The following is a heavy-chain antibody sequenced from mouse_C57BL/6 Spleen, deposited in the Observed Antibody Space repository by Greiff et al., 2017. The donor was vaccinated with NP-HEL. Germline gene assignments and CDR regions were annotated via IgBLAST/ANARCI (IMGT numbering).Heavy chain of an antibody. J-gene: IGHJ4*01. CDR2: INPCNGGT. V-gene: IGHV1-53*01. CDR1: GYTFTSYW. CDR3: ARVSMDY. Sequence: QVQLQQPGTELVKPGASVKLSCKASGYTFTSYWMHWVNQRPGQGLGGMGNINPCNGGTNYNGKFKGKATLTVDKSSSTAYMQLSSLTSEDSAVYYCARVSMDYWGQGTSVTVSS.